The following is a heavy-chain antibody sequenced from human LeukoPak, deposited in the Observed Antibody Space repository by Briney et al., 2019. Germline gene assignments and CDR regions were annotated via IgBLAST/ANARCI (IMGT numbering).Heavy chain of an antibody. Sequence: SETLSLTCTVSGGSISSYYWSWIRQTPGKGLEWIGYIYYSGSTNYNPSLKSRVTISVDTSKNQFSLKLSSVTAADTAVYYCARDQLGYCSGGSCKKDNWFDPWGQGTLVTVSS. CDR3: ARDQLGYCSGGSCKKDNWFDP. CDR1: GGSISSYY. V-gene: IGHV4-59*01. J-gene: IGHJ5*02. D-gene: IGHD2-15*01. CDR2: IYYSGST.